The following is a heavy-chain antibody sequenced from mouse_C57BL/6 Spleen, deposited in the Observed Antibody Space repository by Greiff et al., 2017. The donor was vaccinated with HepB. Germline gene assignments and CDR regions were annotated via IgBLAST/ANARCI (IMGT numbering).Heavy chain of an antibody. J-gene: IGHJ1*03. CDR3: ARDPGWYFDV. V-gene: IGHV5-4*01. CDR1: GFTFSSYA. CDR2: ISDGGSYT. Sequence: EVMLVESGGGLVKPGGSLKLSCAASGFTFSSYAMSWVRQTPEKRLEWVATISDGGSYTYYPDNVKGRFTISRDNAKNNLYLQMSHLKSEDSAMYYCARDPGWYFDVWGTGTTVTVSS.